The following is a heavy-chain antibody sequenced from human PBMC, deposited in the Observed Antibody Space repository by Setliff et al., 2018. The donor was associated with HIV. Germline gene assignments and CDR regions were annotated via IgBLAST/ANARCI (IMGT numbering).Heavy chain of an antibody. V-gene: IGHV4-34*01. CDR1: GGSFSGFH. CDR2: INHSRRT. CDR3: ARGFSGDYLFTGYLDV. J-gene: IGHJ6*03. D-gene: IGHD3-22*01. Sequence: SETLSLTCAVYGGSFSGFHWNWIRQAPGKGLEWIGEINHSRRTKYNPSLKSRVTISVDTSKNQFSLKLSSVTAADTAFYYCARGFSGDYLFTGYLDVWGKGTTVTVSS.